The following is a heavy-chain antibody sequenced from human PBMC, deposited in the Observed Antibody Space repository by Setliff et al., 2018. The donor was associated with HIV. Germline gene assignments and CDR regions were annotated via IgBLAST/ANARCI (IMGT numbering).Heavy chain of an antibody. J-gene: IGHJ1*01. D-gene: IGHD2-15*01. CDR2: INHSGST. CDR1: GGSLSGYY. CDR3: ARARRAGSGPKYFQH. Sequence: SETLSLTCAVYGGSLSGYYWSWIRQPPGKGLEWFGEINHSGSTYYNPSLKSRVTISVDTSKNQFSLKLSSVTAADTAVYYCARARRAGSGPKYFQHWGQGTLVTVSS. V-gene: IGHV4-34*01.